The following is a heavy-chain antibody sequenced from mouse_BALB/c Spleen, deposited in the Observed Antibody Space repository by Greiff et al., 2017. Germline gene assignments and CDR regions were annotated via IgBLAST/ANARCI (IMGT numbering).Heavy chain of an antibody. J-gene: IGHJ4*01. V-gene: IGHV1S56*01. CDR2: IYPGNVNT. D-gene: IGHD1-1*01. CDR1: GYTFTSYY. CDR3: ARSHITSPYYYAMDY. Sequence: QVQLKQSGPELVKPGASVRISCKASGYTFTSYYIHWVKQRPGQGLEWIGWIYPGNVNTKYNEKFKGKATLTADKSSSTAYMQLSSLTSEDSAVYFCARSHITSPYYYAMDYWGQGTSVTVSS.